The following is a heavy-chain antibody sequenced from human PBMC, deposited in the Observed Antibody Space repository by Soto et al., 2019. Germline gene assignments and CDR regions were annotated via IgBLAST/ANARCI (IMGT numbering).Heavy chain of an antibody. CDR1: GGSISSYY. J-gene: IGHJ3*02. D-gene: IGHD5-18*01. Sequence: SETLSLTCTVSGGSISSYYWSWIRQPPGKGLEWIGYIYYSGSTNYNPSLKSRVTISVDTSKNQFSLKLSSVTAADTAVYYCARANKAMSPSEAVDIWGQGTMLTV. CDR3: ARANKAMSPSEAVDI. CDR2: IYYSGST. V-gene: IGHV4-59*01.